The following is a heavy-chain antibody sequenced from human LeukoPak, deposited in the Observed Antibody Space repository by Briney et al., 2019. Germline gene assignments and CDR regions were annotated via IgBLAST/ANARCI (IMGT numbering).Heavy chain of an antibody. D-gene: IGHD5-24*01. CDR3: VRVEMATIGDY. J-gene: IGHJ4*02. CDR2: ISSSSSYI. Sequence: GGSLRLSCAASGFSFSNAWMNWVRQAPGKGLEWVSSISSSSSYIYYADSVKGRFTISRDNAKNSLYLQMNSLRAEDTAVYYCVRVEMATIGDYWGQGTLVTVSS. V-gene: IGHV3-21*01. CDR1: GFSFSNAW.